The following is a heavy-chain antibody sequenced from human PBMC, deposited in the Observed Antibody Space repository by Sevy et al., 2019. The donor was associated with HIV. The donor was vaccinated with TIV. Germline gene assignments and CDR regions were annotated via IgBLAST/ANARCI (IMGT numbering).Heavy chain of an antibody. CDR1: GGTFSSYA. V-gene: IGHV1-69*13. Sequence: ASVKVSCKASGGTFSSYAISWVRQAPGQGLEWMGGIIPIFGTANYAQKFQGRVTITADESTSTAYMERSSLRSEDTAVYYCAREGYVDTAMVGGPGGSYHFDYWGQGTLVTVSS. CDR3: AREGYVDTAMVGGPGGSYHFDY. J-gene: IGHJ4*02. D-gene: IGHD5-18*01. CDR2: IIPIFGTA.